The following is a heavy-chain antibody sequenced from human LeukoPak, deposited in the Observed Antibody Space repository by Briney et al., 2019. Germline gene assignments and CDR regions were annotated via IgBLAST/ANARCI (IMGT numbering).Heavy chain of an antibody. V-gene: IGHV3-23*01. J-gene: IGHJ4*02. Sequence: PGGSLRLSCAASGFTFSSYAMSWVRQAPGXGPEWVSSIGGSGGNTYYADSVKGRFTISRDNSKNTLYLQMNSLRVEDTAVYYCAKDRPIFKDWGQGTQVTVSS. CDR2: IGGSGGNT. CDR1: GFTFSSYA. CDR3: AKDRPIFKD.